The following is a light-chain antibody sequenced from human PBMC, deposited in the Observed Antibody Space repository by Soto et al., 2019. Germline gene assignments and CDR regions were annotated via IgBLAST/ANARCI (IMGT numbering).Light chain of an antibody. CDR1: QSIGSW. CDR3: QQYNSYWA. CDR2: DAS. V-gene: IGKV1-5*01. Sequence: DMTQTPSTLSTTVRDRVTISCRASQSIGSWFAWYQQQPGRAAKLLIYDASSLASGVPSRFSGSGCGNALTPPTSSLQPVDVATYYCQQYNSYWAFGQETKG. J-gene: IGKJ1*01.